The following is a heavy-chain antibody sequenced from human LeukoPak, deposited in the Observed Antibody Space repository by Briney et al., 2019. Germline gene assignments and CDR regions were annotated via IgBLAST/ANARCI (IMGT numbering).Heavy chain of an antibody. CDR2: IYYSGST. CDR1: GGSISSSSYY. V-gene: IGHV4-39*07. Sequence: SETLSLTCTVSGGSISSSSYYWGWIRQPPGKGLEWIGSIYYSGSTYYNPSLKSRVTISVDTSKNQFSLKLSSVTAADTAVYYCARDPRGELSDAFDIWGQGTMVTVSS. CDR3: ARDPRGELSDAFDI. J-gene: IGHJ3*02. D-gene: IGHD3-16*02.